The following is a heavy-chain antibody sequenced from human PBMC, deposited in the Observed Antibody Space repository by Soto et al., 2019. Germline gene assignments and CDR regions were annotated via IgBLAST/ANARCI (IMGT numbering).Heavy chain of an antibody. V-gene: IGHV4-34*01. CDR3: ARGRLSSVRGVIFTYYGMDV. CDR1: GVSFSDYY. Sequence: SVTLSLTCAVYGVSFSDYYWIWIRQPQGKGLEWIGEINHSGSTNYNPSLKSRVTISGDTSKNQFSLKLSSVPAADTAVYYCARGRLSSVRGVIFTYYGMDVWGQGTTVTVSS. J-gene: IGHJ6*02. D-gene: IGHD3-10*01. CDR2: INHSGST.